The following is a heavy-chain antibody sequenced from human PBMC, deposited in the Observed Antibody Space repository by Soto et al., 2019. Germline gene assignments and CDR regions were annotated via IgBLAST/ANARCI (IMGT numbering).Heavy chain of an antibody. D-gene: IGHD3-22*01. V-gene: IGHV3-48*01. CDR2: ISSSSSTI. CDR3: ARGAYYYDSSGLSY. J-gene: IGHJ4*02. CDR1: GFTFSSYS. Sequence: LRLSCAASGFTFSSYSLNWVRQAPGKGLEWVSYISSSSSTIYYADSVKGRFTISRDNAKNSLYLQMNSLRAEDTAVYYCARGAYYYDSSGLSYWGQGTLVTVSS.